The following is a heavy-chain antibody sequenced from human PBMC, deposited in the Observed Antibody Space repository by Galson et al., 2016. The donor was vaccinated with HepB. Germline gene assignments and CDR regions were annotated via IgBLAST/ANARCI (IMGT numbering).Heavy chain of an antibody. CDR2: VYHSGGT. J-gene: IGHJ4*02. Sequence: SETLSLTCTVSGDSIFTDNWWGWVRQSPEKGLEWIGQVYHSGGTIYNPSLKSRLTLLVDDSKNQFSLRLTAVTAADTAVYFCARDPVSASGISFDYWGQGILVAVSS. D-gene: IGHD5/OR15-5a*01. CDR3: ARDPVSASGISFDY. V-gene: IGHV4-4*02. CDR1: GDSIFTDNW.